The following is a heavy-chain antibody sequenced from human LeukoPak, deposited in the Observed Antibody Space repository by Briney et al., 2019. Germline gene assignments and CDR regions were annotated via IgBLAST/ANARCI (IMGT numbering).Heavy chain of an antibody. Sequence: PGGSLRLSCEVSGFTFRTYWMTWVRQAPGKGLKWVASVNEDGSEKYLVDSVKGRFTISRDSAKSSLFLQLHSLGAEDTAVYYCARGFAWLDNWGQGTRVTVFS. CDR3: ARGFAWLDN. CDR1: GFTFRTYW. D-gene: IGHD3-16*01. CDR2: VNEDGSEK. J-gene: IGHJ5*02. V-gene: IGHV3-7*05.